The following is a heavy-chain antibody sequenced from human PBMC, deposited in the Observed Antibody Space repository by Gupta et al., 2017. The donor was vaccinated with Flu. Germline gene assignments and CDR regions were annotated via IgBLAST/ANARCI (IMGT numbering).Heavy chain of an antibody. D-gene: IGHD3-10*01. Sequence: QITLKESGPTLVKPTQTLTLTCTFSGFTLSTSGLGLGWIRQPPGKALEWLALIYWDDDKRYNPSLKSRLTITKDTSKNQVVLTMTNMDPVDTATYYCAHRRSTYYYGSGSYIAFDYWGQGTLVTVSS. V-gene: IGHV2-5*02. CDR3: AHRRSTYYYGSGSYIAFDY. J-gene: IGHJ4*02. CDR1: GFTLSTSGLG. CDR2: IYWDDDK.